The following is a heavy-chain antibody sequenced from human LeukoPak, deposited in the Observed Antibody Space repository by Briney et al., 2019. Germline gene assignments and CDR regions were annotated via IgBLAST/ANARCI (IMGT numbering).Heavy chain of an antibody. CDR2: INTDGSTT. Sequence: GGSLRLSCAASGFTLSTYWMHWVRQAPEKGLVWVSRINTDGSTTTYADSVKGRFTISRDNAKNTLYLQMNSLRAEDTAVYYCARIDPAHCSTTSCPYDYWGQGTLVTVSS. D-gene: IGHD2-2*01. CDR1: GFTLSTYW. J-gene: IGHJ4*02. CDR3: ARIDPAHCSTTSCPYDY. V-gene: IGHV3-74*01.